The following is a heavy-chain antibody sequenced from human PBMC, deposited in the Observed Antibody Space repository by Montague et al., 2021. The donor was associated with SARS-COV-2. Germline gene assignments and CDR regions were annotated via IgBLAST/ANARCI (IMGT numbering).Heavy chain of an antibody. V-gene: IGHV3-21*05. J-gene: IGHJ4*02. CDR3: ARDFVVPWGH. D-gene: IGHD7-27*01. CDR2: ISGRGDKI. Sequence: SLRLSCAAPELSFSMFNMNWVRLSPGKGLEWIAHISGRGDKIYYADSVKGRFTISRDNAKNSLYLQMNSLRAEDTAVYYCARDFVVPWGHWGQGTLVTVSS. CDR1: ELSFSMFN.